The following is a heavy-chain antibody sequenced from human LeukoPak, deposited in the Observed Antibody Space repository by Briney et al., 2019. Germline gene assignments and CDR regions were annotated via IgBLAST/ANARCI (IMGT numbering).Heavy chain of an antibody. D-gene: IGHD3-10*01. J-gene: IGHJ5*02. V-gene: IGHV5-51*01. Sequence: GESLKISCKGSGYSFTSYWIGWVRQTPGKGLEWMGIIYPGDSDTRYSPSFQGQVTISADKSISTAYLQWSSLKASDTAMYYCARHGSLWFGDRNWFDPWGQGTLVTVSS. CDR2: IYPGDSDT. CDR1: GYSFTSYW. CDR3: ARHGSLWFGDRNWFDP.